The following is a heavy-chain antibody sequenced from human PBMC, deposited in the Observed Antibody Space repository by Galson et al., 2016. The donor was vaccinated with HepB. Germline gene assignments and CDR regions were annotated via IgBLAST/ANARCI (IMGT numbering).Heavy chain of an antibody. Sequence: TLSLTCTVSGGSIASGNYFWSWIRQLPGEGPEWIAYIHHSGSAYYNPSLQSRVTISVDTSKNQFSLKLNSVTAADTAVYYWAREVNTPLDSDAFDIWGQGTMVTVSS. CDR1: GGSIASGNYF. D-gene: IGHD5-18*01. CDR3: AREVNTPLDSDAFDI. V-gene: IGHV4-31*03. J-gene: IGHJ3*02. CDR2: IHHSGSA.